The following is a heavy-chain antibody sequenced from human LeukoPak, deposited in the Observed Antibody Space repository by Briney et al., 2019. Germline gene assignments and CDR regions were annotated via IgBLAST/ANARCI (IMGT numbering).Heavy chain of an antibody. J-gene: IGHJ3*02. Sequence: SETLSLTCTVSGGSISSYYWSWIRQPPGKGLEWIGSISYSGNTYSNPSLKSRVTISADTSKKQVSLQLTSVTAADTAVYYCAKSNGYGLVDIWGQGTMVTVSS. D-gene: IGHD3-10*01. CDR2: ISYSGNT. CDR1: GGSISSYY. V-gene: IGHV4-59*12. CDR3: AKSNGYGLVDI.